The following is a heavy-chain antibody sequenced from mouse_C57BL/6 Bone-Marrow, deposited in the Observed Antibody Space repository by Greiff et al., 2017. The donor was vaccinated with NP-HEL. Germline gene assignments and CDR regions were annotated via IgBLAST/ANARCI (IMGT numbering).Heavy chain of an antibody. V-gene: IGHV1-81*01. CDR1: GYTFTGYG. Sequence: VQLQQSGAELARPGASVKLSCKASGYTFTGYGISWVKQRTGQGLEWIGEIYPRSGNTYYNQKFKGKATLTADKSSSTAYMELRSLTSEDSAVFSWARDGDYEASSFSWYAYGGQGTLVTVSA. CDR3: ARDGDYEASSFSWYAY. D-gene: IGHD2-4*01. J-gene: IGHJ3*01. CDR2: IYPRSGNT.